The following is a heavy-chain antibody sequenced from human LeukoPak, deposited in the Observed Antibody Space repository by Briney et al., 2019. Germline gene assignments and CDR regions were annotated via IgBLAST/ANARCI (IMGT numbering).Heavy chain of an antibody. Sequence: GGSLRLSCAASGFTFSSYAMTWVRQAPGKGLEWVSGISVAAGSTYYADSVKGRFTISRDNSKNTLYLQMNSLRAEDTAVYYCAKDYIAAAGPDAFDIWGQGTMVTVSS. V-gene: IGHV3-23*01. CDR1: GFTFSSYA. D-gene: IGHD6-13*01. J-gene: IGHJ3*02. CDR3: AKDYIAAAGPDAFDI. CDR2: ISVAAGST.